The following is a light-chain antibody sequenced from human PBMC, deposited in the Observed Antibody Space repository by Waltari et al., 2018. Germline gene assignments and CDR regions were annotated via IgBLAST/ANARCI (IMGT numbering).Light chain of an antibody. Sequence: EIVLTQSPGTLSLSPGERATLPCGASRGISSNYLVWYQQKPCQAPRLLIYEAYTRATGIPDRVSGGGSGTDFSLTVSRLEPEDSGVYYCQLYGASPLYTFGQGTKLEI. J-gene: IGKJ2*01. CDR2: EAY. CDR3: QLYGASPLYT. V-gene: IGKV3-20*01. CDR1: RGISSNY.